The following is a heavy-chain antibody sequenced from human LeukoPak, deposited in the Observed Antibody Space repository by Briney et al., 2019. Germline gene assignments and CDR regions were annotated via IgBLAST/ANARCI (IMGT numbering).Heavy chain of an antibody. CDR2: ISSSGGST. D-gene: IGHD6-19*01. J-gene: IGHJ4*02. CDR3: AKGLYSSGWYY. V-gene: IGHV3-23*01. CDR1: GFTFSSYA. Sequence: GGSLRLSCAASGFTFSSYAMSWVRQAPGKGLEWVSAISSSGGSTYYADSVKGRFTISRDNSKNTLYLQMNSLRAEDTAVYYCAKGLYSSGWYYWGQGTLVTVSS.